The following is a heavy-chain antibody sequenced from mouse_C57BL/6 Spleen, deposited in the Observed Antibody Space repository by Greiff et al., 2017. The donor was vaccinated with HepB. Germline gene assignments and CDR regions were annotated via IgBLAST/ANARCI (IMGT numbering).Heavy chain of an antibody. D-gene: IGHD1-1*01. J-gene: IGHJ4*01. CDR1: GYPFTSYW. V-gene: IGHV1-72*01. Sequence: QVQLQQPGAELVKPGASVKLSCKASGYPFTSYWMPWVQQRPGRGLGWIGRIDPNSGGTKYNEKFKSKATLPVDKPSSTADMQLSSLTSEDSAVYYCAGDYGSSSYDAMDYWGQGTSFTGSS. CDR3: AGDYGSSSYDAMDY. CDR2: IDPNSGGT.